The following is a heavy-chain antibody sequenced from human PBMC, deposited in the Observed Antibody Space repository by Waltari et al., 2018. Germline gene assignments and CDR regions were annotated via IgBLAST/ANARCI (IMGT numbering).Heavy chain of an antibody. V-gene: IGHV3-23*01. CDR1: GFTFRSYA. J-gene: IGHJ4*02. CDR3: ASSLYGDYTQIWGRVFDY. Sequence: VQLLESGGGLVQSGGSLRLSCAASGFTFRSYAMNWVRQAPGKGVGWVSGISGGGDSTDYADSVKGGFTISRDNTKNTLYLQMNNLRVEDTAVYYCASSLYGDYTQIWGRVFDYWGQGTLVTVSS. D-gene: IGHD4-17*01. CDR2: ISGGGDST.